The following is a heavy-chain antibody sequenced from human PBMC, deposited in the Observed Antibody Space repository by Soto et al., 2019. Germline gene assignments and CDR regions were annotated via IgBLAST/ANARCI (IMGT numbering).Heavy chain of an antibody. CDR1: GYTFTGYY. J-gene: IGHJ6*02. Sequence: VASVKVSCKASGYTFTGYYMHWVRQAPGQGXEWMGWINPNSGGTNYAQKFQGRVTMTRDTSISTAYMGLSRLRSDDTAVYYCAREAGATGRVYYYYGMDVWGQGTTVTVSS. CDR2: INPNSGGT. CDR3: AREAGATGRVYYYYGMDV. D-gene: IGHD1-26*01. V-gene: IGHV1-2*02.